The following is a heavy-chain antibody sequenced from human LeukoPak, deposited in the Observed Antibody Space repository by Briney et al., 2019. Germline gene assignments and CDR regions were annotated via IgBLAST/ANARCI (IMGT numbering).Heavy chain of an antibody. CDR3: VTYGLMTMFRGIRYFDY. J-gene: IGHJ4*02. V-gene: IGHV3-48*03. D-gene: IGHD3-10*01. CDR2: ISSSGSTI. Sequence: HPGGSLRLSCAASGFTFSSYEMNWVRQAPGKGLEWVSYISSSGSTIYYADSVKGRFTISRDDSKNTLYLQMNSLKTEDTAVYYCVTYGLMTMFRGIRYFDYWGQGTLVTVSS. CDR1: GFTFSSYE.